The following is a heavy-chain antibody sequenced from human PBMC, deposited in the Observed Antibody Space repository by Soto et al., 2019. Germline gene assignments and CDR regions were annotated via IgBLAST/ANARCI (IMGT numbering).Heavy chain of an antibody. CDR3: ARYPIDYTNSGYNFYGLDV. CDR1: GDSISSNNHY. J-gene: IGHJ6*02. V-gene: IGHV4-39*01. Sequence: PSETLSLTCIVSGDSISSNNHYWGWILQPPGKGLEWIGSIYYSGSTYYNPSLKSRVTISVDTSKNRFALKLSSVTAADTALYYCARYPIDYTNSGYNFYGLDVRGQGTTVTVSS. D-gene: IGHD1-1*01. CDR2: IYYSGST.